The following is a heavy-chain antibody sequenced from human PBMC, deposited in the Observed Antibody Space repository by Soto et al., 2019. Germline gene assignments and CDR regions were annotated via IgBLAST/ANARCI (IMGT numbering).Heavy chain of an antibody. CDR1: GYSFTSYW. Sequence: PGESLNISCKGSGYSFTSYWISWVRQMPGKGLEWMGRIDPSDSYTNYSPSFQGHVTISADKSISTAYPQWSSLKASDTAMYYCAREYSSSSGYYYYYYGMDVWGQGTTVTVSS. V-gene: IGHV5-10-1*01. D-gene: IGHD6-6*01. CDR2: IDPSDSYT. CDR3: AREYSSSSGYYYYYYGMDV. J-gene: IGHJ6*02.